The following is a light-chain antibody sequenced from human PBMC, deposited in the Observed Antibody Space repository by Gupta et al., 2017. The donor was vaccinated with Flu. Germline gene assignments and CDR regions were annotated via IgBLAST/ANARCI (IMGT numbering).Light chain of an antibody. CDR3: QTWGTGIGV. J-gene: IGLJ2*01. CDR1: SGHSSYA. CDR2: LNSDGSH. Sequence: QLVLTQSPSASASPGASVKPTCTLSSGHSSYAIAWHQQQPEKGPRYLMKLNSDGSHNKGDGIPDRFSGSSSGAERYLTISSLQSDDEADYYCQTWGTGIGVFGGGTKLTVL. V-gene: IGLV4-69*01.